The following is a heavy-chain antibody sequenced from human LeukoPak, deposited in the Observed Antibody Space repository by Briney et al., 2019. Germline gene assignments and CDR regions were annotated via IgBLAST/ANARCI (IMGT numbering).Heavy chain of an antibody. CDR1: GFTFSSYW. V-gene: IGHV3-7*01. Sequence: GGSLRLSCAASGFTFSSYWMSWVRQAPGKGLEWVANIKQDGSEKYYVDSVKGRFTISRDNAKNSLYLQMNSLRAEDTAVYYCAREDIVLMVYAMPCYYGMDVWGQGTTVTVSS. CDR3: AREDIVLMVYAMPCYYGMDV. CDR2: IKQDGSEK. D-gene: IGHD2-8*01. J-gene: IGHJ6*02.